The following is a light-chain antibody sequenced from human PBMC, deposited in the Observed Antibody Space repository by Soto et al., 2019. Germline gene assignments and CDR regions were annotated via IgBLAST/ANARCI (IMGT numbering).Light chain of an antibody. CDR1: QRVSSTY. J-gene: IGKJ1*01. CDR3: QQYDSSPWT. Sequence: EIVLTQSPGTLSLSPGERATLSCRASQRVSSTYFASYQQKPGQAPRLLIYGASSRATGNPDRFSGSGCETDFSLTISRLETEDFEVYYCQQYDSSPWTFGQGTKVEIK. CDR2: GAS. V-gene: IGKV3-20*01.